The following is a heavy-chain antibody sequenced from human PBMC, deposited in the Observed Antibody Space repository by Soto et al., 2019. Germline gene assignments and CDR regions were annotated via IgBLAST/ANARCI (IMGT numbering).Heavy chain of an antibody. Sequence: SETLSLTCSVSGGSIRSYYWSWIRQPQGKGLEWIGYIDDSERTNYNPSLRSRVAISVDTSKNQFSLKVSSVTAADTAIYYCARQGYYDRSGYSGTFDYWGQGTLVTVSS. CDR3: ARQGYYDRSGYSGTFDY. J-gene: IGHJ4*02. V-gene: IGHV4-59*01. CDR1: GGSIRSYY. CDR2: IDDSERT. D-gene: IGHD3-22*01.